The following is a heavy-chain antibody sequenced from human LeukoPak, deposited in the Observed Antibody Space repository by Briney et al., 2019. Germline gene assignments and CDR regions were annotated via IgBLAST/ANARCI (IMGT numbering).Heavy chain of an antibody. V-gene: IGHV3-23*01. CDR2: ISGSGGST. CDR1: GGSVSSGSYY. Sequence: ETLSLTCTVSGGSVSSGSYYWSWVRQAPGKGLEWVSAISGSGGSTYYADSVKGRFTISRDNSKNTLYLQMNSLRAEDTAVYYCAKDTSVVPAANFDYWGQGTLVTVSS. J-gene: IGHJ4*02. D-gene: IGHD2-2*01. CDR3: AKDTSVVPAANFDY.